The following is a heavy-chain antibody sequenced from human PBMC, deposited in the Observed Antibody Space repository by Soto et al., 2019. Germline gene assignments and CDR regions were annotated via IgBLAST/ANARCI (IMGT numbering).Heavy chain of an antibody. D-gene: IGHD5-18*01. CDR2: IFYSGST. CDR1: SGSISSTIYS. Sequence: PSETLSLTCTVSSGSISSTIYSWDWIRQPPGKGLEWIGSIFYSGSTYYNPSLKSRVTISVDTSKDQFSLKLSSVTAADTAVYYCACIFSGGYGYGFYYYGMDVWGQGTTVTVSS. J-gene: IGHJ6*02. V-gene: IGHV4-39*01. CDR3: ACIFSGGYGYGFYYYGMDV.